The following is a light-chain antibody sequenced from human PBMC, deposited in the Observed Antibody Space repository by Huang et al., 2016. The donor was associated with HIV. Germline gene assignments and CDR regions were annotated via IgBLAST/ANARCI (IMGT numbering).Light chain of an antibody. Sequence: EILLTQSPDTLSLSPGERATLSCRASQSVNNNYLAWYQQKPGQAPRRLIYRASTRATGIPARFSGSGSGTDFTLTISRLEPDDFAVYYCQQFGSSPPYSFGQGTKLEIK. CDR3: QQFGSSPPYS. CDR2: RAS. CDR1: QSVNNNY. V-gene: IGKV3-20*01. J-gene: IGKJ2*03.